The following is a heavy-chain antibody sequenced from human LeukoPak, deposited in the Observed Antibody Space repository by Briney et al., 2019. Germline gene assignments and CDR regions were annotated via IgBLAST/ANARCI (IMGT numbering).Heavy chain of an antibody. CDR3: STNTMFRGIHAFDI. CDR1: GSSFTSYW. V-gene: IGHV5-51*01. CDR2: IYPGDSDT. D-gene: IGHD3-10*01. Sequence: GESLKISFKRSGSSFTSYWIAWAPQIPGKGLEWRRTIYPGDSDTRSSPSFQGQVTISANNSISTAYLQWSSLKASDSARYYCSTNTMFRGIHAFDIWGPGTMVT. J-gene: IGHJ3*02.